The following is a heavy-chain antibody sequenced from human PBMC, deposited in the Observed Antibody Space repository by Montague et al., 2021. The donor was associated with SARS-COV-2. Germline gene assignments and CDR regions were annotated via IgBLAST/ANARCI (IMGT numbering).Heavy chain of an antibody. CDR1: GFTFNSYS. V-gene: IGHV3-48*04. CDR3: AKDLVLRAARPDALDV. Sequence: SLRLSCAASGFTFNSYSVNWVRQAPGEGLEWISYISSSTNIIYYADSVKGRFTISRDNARNSLYLQMNSLRVDDTAVYYCAKDLVLRAARPDALDVWGQGTVVTVSS. CDR2: ISSSTNII. D-gene: IGHD6-6*01. J-gene: IGHJ3*01.